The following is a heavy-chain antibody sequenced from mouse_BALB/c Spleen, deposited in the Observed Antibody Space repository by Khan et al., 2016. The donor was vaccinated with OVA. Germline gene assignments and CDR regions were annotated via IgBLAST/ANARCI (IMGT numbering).Heavy chain of an antibody. D-gene: IGHD1-1*01. CDR2: ILPGSGRN. CDR1: GYTFSSYW. Sequence: QVRLQQSGAELMKPGASVKISCKATGYTFSSYWIEWVKQRPGHGLEWIGEILPGSGRNNYNEKFKGKATFTADTSSNTAYMQLSSLTSEGSAVYYGARGSYYGSSSWLGYWGQGTLVTVSA. V-gene: IGHV1-9*01. CDR3: ARGSYYGSSSWLGY. J-gene: IGHJ3*01.